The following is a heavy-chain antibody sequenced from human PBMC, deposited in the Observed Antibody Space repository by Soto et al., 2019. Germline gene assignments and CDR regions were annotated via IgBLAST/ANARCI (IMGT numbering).Heavy chain of an antibody. V-gene: IGHV4-31*03. CDR2: IYYSGST. Sequence: QVQLQESGPGLVKPSQTLSLTCTVSGGSISSGGYYWSWIRQHPGKGLEWIGYIYYSGSTYYNPSLRSRVTISVDTYKNQFSLKLSSVTAADTAVYYCASDVRDPLRAEGAMDVWGQGTTVTVSS. CDR1: GGSISSGGYY. CDR3: ASDVRDPLRAEGAMDV. J-gene: IGHJ6*02.